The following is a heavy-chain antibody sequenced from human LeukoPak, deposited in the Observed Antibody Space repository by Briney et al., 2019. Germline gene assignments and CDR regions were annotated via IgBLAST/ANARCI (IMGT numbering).Heavy chain of an antibody. Sequence: GGSLRLSCAASGFTFSRYAMSWVRQAPGKGLDWVPGISGSGDSTYSAGSVKGRFTISRDNSKNTLYLQMNSLRAEDTAVYYCAKDLDDRNWGQGTLVTVSS. J-gene: IGHJ4*02. D-gene: IGHD3-16*01. CDR2: ISGSGDST. CDR3: AKDLDDRN. V-gene: IGHV3-23*01. CDR1: GFTFSRYA.